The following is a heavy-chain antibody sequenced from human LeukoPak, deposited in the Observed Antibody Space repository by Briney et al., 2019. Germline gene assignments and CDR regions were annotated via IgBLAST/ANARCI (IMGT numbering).Heavy chain of an antibody. CDR2: ISSSSSYI. V-gene: IGHV3-21*01. CDR1: GFTFSDYY. J-gene: IGHJ5*02. D-gene: IGHD3-10*01. CDR3: ASTTMVRGVIAGGWFDP. Sequence: GGSLRLSCAASGFTFSDYYMNWVRQAPGKGLEWVSSISSSSSYIYYADSVKGRFTISRDNAKNSLYLQMNSLRAEDTAVYYCASTTMVRGVIAGGWFDPWGQGTLVTVSS.